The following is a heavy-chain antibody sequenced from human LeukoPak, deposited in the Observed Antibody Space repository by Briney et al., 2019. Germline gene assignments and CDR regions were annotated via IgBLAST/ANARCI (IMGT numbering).Heavy chain of an antibody. V-gene: IGHV3-48*01. Sequence: PGGSLSLSCAFYGFTFSSYSMNWVRQAPGKGLEWVSYIISSSSTIYYADSVRGRFTISRDTAKNSLYLQMDSLRADETALHYCTRNKDSPLCSGGNCPIDYWGQGTLVTVSS. D-gene: IGHD2-15*01. CDR1: GFTFSSYS. J-gene: IGHJ4*02. CDR2: IISSSSTI. CDR3: TRNKDSPLCSGGNCPIDY.